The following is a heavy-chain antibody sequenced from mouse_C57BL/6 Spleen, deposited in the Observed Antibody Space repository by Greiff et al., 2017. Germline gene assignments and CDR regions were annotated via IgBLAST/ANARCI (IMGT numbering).Heavy chain of an antibody. CDR1: GYNFNSYW. J-gene: IGHJ2*01. V-gene: IGHV1-72*01. D-gene: IGHD6-1*01. CDR2: IDPNIGVT. Sequence: VQLQQSGAELVKPGASVKLSCKASGYNFNSYWMHWVKQRPGRGLEWIGRIDPNIGVTKYNEKFKSKAKLTVDTPYSTAYMQLSSLASENSTVYDIAILTGPHRSGYMDYWGQGTTLTVSS. CDR3: AILTGPHRSGYMDY.